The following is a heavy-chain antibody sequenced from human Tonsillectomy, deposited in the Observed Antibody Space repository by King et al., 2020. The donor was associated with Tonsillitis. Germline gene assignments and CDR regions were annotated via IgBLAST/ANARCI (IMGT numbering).Heavy chain of an antibody. CDR3: ASHYGVY. CDR2: IYSGGST. V-gene: IGHV3-53*04. J-gene: IGHJ4*02. D-gene: IGHD2-8*01. CDR1: GFNVSSSY. Sequence: VQLVESGGGLVQPGGSLRLSCAASGFNVSSSYMTWVRQAPGKGLEWVSVIYSGGSTYYADSVKGRFTISRHNSKNTLYLQMNSLRADDTAVYYCASHYGVYWGQGNLVTVSS.